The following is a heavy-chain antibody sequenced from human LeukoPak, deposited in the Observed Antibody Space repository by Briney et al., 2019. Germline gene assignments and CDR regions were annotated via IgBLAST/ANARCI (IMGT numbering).Heavy chain of an antibody. J-gene: IGHJ4*02. Sequence: SETLSLTCTVSGGSISSGSYYWSWIRQPAGKGLEWIGRIYTSGSTNYNPSLKSRVTISVDTSKNQFSLKLSSVTAADTAVYYCARVIGGSGSYQFDYWGQGTLVTVSS. D-gene: IGHD3-10*01. V-gene: IGHV4-61*02. CDR2: IYTSGST. CDR1: GGSISSGSYY. CDR3: ARVIGGSGSYQFDY.